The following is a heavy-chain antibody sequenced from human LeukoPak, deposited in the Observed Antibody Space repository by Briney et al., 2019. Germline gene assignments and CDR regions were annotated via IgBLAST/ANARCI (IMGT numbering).Heavy chain of an antibody. CDR1: GYSFSTYW. CDR2: IYPGDSDT. CDR3: ARQEYSGSYLDS. V-gene: IGHV5-51*01. D-gene: IGHD1-26*01. Sequence: GESLKISCKASGYSFSTYWVAWVRQMPGKGLEWMGIIYPGDSDTRYSPSFQGQVTISADKSISTAYLLWSSLKASDTAIYYCARQEYSGSYLDSWGQGTLVTVSS. J-gene: IGHJ4*02.